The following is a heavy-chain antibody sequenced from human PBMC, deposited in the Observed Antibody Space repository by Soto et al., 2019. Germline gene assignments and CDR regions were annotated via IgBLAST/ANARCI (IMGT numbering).Heavy chain of an antibody. D-gene: IGHD1-26*01. Sequence: QFQLVQSGAEVKKPGASVKVSCKASGYNFMRYGFTWVRQAPGQGLEWMGWINVDNGETKYPQKIQGRVTMTTDTSTSTVYMELRSLTSDDTAVYYCARWISGGYSDWFDPWGHGPLVTVSS. CDR2: INVDNGET. CDR1: GYNFMRYG. J-gene: IGHJ5*02. CDR3: ARWISGGYSDWFDP. V-gene: IGHV1-18*04.